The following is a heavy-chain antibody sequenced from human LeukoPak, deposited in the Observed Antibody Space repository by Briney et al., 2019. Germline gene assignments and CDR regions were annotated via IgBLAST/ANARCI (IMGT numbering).Heavy chain of an antibody. D-gene: IGHD6-13*01. CDR1: GDSVSGNY. CDR2: IHYSGSS. V-gene: IGHV4-59*02. J-gene: IGHJ6*03. Sequence: PSETLSLTCTVSGDSVSGNYWSWIRQPPGKGLEWIGYIHYSGSSNYNPSLKSRVTLSLDTSKNQFSLKLSSVTAADTAVYYCARGLRYSSSWYAFYYYYMDVWGKGTTVTVSS. CDR3: ARGLRYSSSWYAFYYYYMDV.